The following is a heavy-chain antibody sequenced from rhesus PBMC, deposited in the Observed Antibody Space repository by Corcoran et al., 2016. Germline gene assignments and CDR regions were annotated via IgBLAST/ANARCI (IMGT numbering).Heavy chain of an antibody. V-gene: IGHV4-147*01. CDR1: GVSISSNY. D-gene: IGHD5-12*01. Sequence: QVQLQESGPGLVKPSETLPLTCAVSGVSISSNYWSWIRPPPGKGLEWIGYIEGASGRPSSNPSLKSRVTISKAPSKNQFSLKLSSVTAADNAVYYCARDPGYREFDYWGQGVLVTVSS. J-gene: IGHJ4*01. CDR2: IEGASGRP. CDR3: ARDPGYREFDY.